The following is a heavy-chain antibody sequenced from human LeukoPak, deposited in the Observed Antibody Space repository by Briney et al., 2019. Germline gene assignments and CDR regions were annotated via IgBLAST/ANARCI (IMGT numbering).Heavy chain of an antibody. CDR3: ARVPAVIRDGYNFDP. D-gene: IGHD5-24*01. J-gene: IGHJ5*02. CDR1: GYSFTSYG. Sequence: ASVKVSCKASGYSFTSYGISWVRQAPGQGLEWMGWISAYNGNTDYAQKLQGRVTMTRDTSISTAYMELSRLRSDDTAVYYCARVPAVIRDGYNFDPWGQGTLVTVSS. CDR2: ISAYNGNT. V-gene: IGHV1-18*01.